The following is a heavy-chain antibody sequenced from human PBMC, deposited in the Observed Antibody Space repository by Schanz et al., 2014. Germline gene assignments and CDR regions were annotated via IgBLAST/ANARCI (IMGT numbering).Heavy chain of an antibody. J-gene: IGHJ4*02. CDR1: GFSLDIFA. CDR2: FNDGGVNK. D-gene: IGHD6-13*01. V-gene: IGHV3-23*01. Sequence: EVHLLESGGGLVEPGGSLRLSCATSGFSLDIFAVSWVRQAPGKGLEWVSSFNDGGVNKYYADAVKGSFTISSDNSKSRLDLQMSSLRAEDTAVYYCAKSQGSSFDSWGQGTLVTVSS. CDR3: AKSQGSSFDS.